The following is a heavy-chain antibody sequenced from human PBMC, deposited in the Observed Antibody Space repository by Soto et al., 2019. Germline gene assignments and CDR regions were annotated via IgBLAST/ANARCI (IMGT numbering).Heavy chain of an antibody. Sequence: GGSLRLSCAASGFTFSSYEMNWVRQVPGKGLEWVSYISSSGSTIYYADSVKGRFTISRDNAKNSLYLQMNSLRAEDTAVYYCARDAGVMDVWGQGTTVTVSS. CDR1: GFTFSSYE. D-gene: IGHD3-10*01. J-gene: IGHJ6*02. CDR2: ISSSGSTI. CDR3: ARDAGVMDV. V-gene: IGHV3-48*03.